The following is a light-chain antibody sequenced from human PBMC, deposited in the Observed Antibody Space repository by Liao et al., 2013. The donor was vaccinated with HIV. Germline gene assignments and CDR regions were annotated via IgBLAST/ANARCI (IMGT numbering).Light chain of an antibody. Sequence: SFELTQPPSVSVSPGQTASISCSGDELGNKYVCWYQQKPGQSPVLVIYQDNKRPSGIPERFFGSNSGNTATLTISGTQAMDEADYYCQAWDGNTAIFGGGTKLTVL. J-gene: IGLJ2*01. CDR1: ELGNKY. V-gene: IGLV3-1*01. CDR2: QDN. CDR3: QAWDGNTAI.